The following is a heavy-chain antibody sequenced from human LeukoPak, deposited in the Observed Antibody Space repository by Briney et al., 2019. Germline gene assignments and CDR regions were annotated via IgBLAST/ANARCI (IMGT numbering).Heavy chain of an antibody. V-gene: IGHV1-2*02. CDR2: ISPNSGST. CDR1: GYTFTGFY. Sequence: ASVRVSCKPSGYTFTGFYIHWVRQAPGQGLEWMGWISPNSGSTDYAQRFQGRVTMTRDTSISTAYMELSSLRSDDTAVYYCAIQPWGSGNNWYFDLWGRGTLVTVSS. D-gene: IGHD7-27*01. J-gene: IGHJ2*01. CDR3: AIQPWGSGNNWYFDL.